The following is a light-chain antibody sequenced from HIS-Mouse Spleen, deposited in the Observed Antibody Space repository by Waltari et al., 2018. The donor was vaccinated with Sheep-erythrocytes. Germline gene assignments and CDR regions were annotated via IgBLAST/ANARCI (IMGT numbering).Light chain of an antibody. CDR2: GAS. J-gene: IGKJ2*01. CDR3: QQYNNWPPPYT. CDR1: QSVSSN. V-gene: IGKV3-15*01. Sequence: EIVMTQSPATLSVSPGERATLPCRAGQSVSSNLAWYQQKPGQAPRLLIFGASTRATVIPARFSGSGSVTEFTLTISSMQSEDFAVYYCQQYNNWPPPYTFGQGTKLEIK.